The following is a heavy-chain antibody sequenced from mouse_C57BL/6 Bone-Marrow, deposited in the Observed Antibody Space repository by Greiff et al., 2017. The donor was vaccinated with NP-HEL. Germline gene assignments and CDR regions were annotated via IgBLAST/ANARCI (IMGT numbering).Heavy chain of an antibody. CDR2: ISSGGDYI. CDR1: GFTFSSYA. J-gene: IGHJ2*01. CDR3: TREGTGTGFDY. V-gene: IGHV5-9-1*02. D-gene: IGHD4-1*01. Sequence: EVNLVESGEGLVKPGGSLKLSCAASGFTFSSYAMSWVRQTPEKRLEWVAYISSGGDYIYYADTVKGRFTISRDNARNTLYLQMSSLKSEDTAMYYCTREGTGTGFDYWGQGTTLTVSS.